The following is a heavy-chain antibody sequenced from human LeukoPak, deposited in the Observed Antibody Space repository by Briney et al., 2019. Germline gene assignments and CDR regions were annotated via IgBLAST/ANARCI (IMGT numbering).Heavy chain of an antibody. J-gene: IGHJ5*02. CDR3: ARDGEDYYDSSGYPTGGKWFDP. Sequence: EASVKVSCKASGYTFADYYMNWVRQAPGQGLEWMGGIIPIFGTANYAQKFQGRVTITADKSTSTAYMELSSLRSEDTAVYYCARDGEDYYDSSGYPTGGKWFDPWGQGTLVTVSS. V-gene: IGHV1-69*06. D-gene: IGHD3-22*01. CDR2: IIPIFGTA. CDR1: GYTFADYY.